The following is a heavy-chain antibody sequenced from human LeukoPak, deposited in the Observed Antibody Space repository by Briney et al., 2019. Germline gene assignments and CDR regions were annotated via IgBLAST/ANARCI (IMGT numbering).Heavy chain of an antibody. V-gene: IGHV1-2*02. Sequence: ASVKVSCKASGYTFTGYYMHWVRQAPGQGLEWMGWINPNSGGTNYAQKFQGRVTMTRDTPISTAYMELSRLRSDDTAVYYCARVDIVVVVADQNFDYWGQGTLVTVSS. D-gene: IGHD2-15*01. CDR2: INPNSGGT. CDR1: GYTFTGYY. CDR3: ARVDIVVVVADQNFDY. J-gene: IGHJ4*02.